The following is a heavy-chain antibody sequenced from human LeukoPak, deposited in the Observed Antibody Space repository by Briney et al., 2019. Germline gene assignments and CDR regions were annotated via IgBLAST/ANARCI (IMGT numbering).Heavy chain of an antibody. CDR3: ARDMFDMVRGHDAFDI. D-gene: IGHD3-10*01. Sequence: PSETLSLTRTVSGGSISSYYWSWIRQPPGKGLEWIGYIYYSGSTNYNPSLKSRVTISVDTSKNQFSLKLSSVTAADTAVYYCARDMFDMVRGHDAFDIWGQGTMVTVSS. CDR2: IYYSGST. CDR1: GGSISSYY. J-gene: IGHJ3*02. V-gene: IGHV4-59*01.